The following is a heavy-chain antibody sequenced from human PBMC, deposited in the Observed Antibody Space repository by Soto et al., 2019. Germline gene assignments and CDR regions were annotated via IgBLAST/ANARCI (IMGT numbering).Heavy chain of an antibody. Sequence: EVQLVESGGGLVQPGGSLRLSCAASGFRFTSSWMSWVRQAPGKGLEWVAHINQNGGQKYYVDSAKGRFTISRDNAKTSLYLQMNSLRVEDTAVFYCVTWADAADEDYFHHWGKGTLVTVSS. J-gene: IGHJ1*01. CDR2: INQNGGQK. CDR3: VTWADAADEDYFHH. V-gene: IGHV3-7*01. D-gene: IGHD3-16*01. CDR1: GFRFTSSW.